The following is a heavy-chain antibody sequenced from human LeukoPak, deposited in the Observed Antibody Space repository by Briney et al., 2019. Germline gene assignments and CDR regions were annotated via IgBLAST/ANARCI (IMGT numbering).Heavy chain of an antibody. CDR2: ISNSDYST. J-gene: IGHJ4*02. Sequence: GRSLRLSCAASGFTFSSYGMHWVRQAPGKGLEWVSTISNSDYSTYYADSVKGQFTISRANSENTLYLQMNSLRAEDTAVYYCARDSGYCSSTSCYGVCDYWGQGTLVTVSS. CDR1: GFTFSSYG. CDR3: ARDSGYCSSTSCYGVCDY. D-gene: IGHD2-2*03. V-gene: IGHV3-23*01.